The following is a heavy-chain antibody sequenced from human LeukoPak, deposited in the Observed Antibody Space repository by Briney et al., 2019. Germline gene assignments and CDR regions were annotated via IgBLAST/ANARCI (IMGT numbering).Heavy chain of an antibody. V-gene: IGHV1-8*03. CDR2: MNPNSGNT. CDR1: GYTFTSYD. J-gene: IGHJ4*02. D-gene: IGHD5-18*01. Sequence: ASVKVSCKASGYTFTSYDINWVRQATGQGLEWMGWMNPNSGNTGYAQKFQGRVTITRNTSISTAYMELSSLRSEDTAVYYCAKRGSSYGDFDYWRQGTLVTVSS. CDR3: AKRGSSYGDFDY.